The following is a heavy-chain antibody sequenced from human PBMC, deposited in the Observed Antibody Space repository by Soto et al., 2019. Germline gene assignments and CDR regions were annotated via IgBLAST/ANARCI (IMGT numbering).Heavy chain of an antibody. V-gene: IGHV4-34*02. D-gene: IGHD6-13*01. CDR1: GGSFSDYY. Sequence: QVQLQQWGAGLLKPSETLSLTCAFSGGSFSDYYWVLIRQPPGKGLEWIGEISHSGGTNFNPSLKSRVTIPIDTSKNHFSLKLSSVTAADTAVYYCARGRKGYSSPWYADWGQGTLLTVSS. CDR2: ISHSGGT. J-gene: IGHJ4*02. CDR3: ARGRKGYSSPWYAD.